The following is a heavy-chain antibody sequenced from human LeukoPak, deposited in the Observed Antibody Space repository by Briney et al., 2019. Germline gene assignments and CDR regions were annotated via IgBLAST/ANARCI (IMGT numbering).Heavy chain of an antibody. V-gene: IGHV3-48*03. CDR2: ISSSADTV. CDR1: GFIFSSYE. CDR3: ARDPTYFYGSGTYSHYYGMDV. J-gene: IGHJ6*02. D-gene: IGHD3-10*01. Sequence: GGSLRLSCAASGFIFSSYEMNWVRQAPGKGLEWLSYISSSADTVHYADSVKGRFTVSRDNAKNSLYLQMNSPRAEDTAVYYCARDPTYFYGSGTYSHYYGMDVWGQGTTVTVSS.